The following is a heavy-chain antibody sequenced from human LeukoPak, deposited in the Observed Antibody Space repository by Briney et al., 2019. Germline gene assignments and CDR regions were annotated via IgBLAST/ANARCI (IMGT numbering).Heavy chain of an antibody. Sequence: GGSLRLSCAASGFTFSDYSMNWVRQAPGKGLEWVSSISSTSSYIYYADSVKGRFTISRDNAKNSLYLQMNSLKTEDTAVYYCVRISSAFYYTDRWGQGTLVTVSS. CDR1: GFTFSDYS. CDR3: VRISSAFYYTDR. D-gene: IGHD3-22*01. CDR2: ISSTSSYI. V-gene: IGHV3-21*04. J-gene: IGHJ4*02.